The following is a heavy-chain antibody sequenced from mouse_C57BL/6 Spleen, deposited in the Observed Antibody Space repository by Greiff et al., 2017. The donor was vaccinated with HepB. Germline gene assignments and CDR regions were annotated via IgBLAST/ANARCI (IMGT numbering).Heavy chain of an antibody. CDR1: GYTFTSYW. Sequence: VQLQQPGAELVRPGSSVKLSCKASGYTFTSYWMDWVKQRPGQGLEWIGNIYPSDSETHYNQKFKDKATLTVDKSSSTAYMQLSSLTSEDSAVYDCARHGSSYYYAMDYWGQGTSVTVSS. D-gene: IGHD1-1*01. V-gene: IGHV1-61*01. CDR2: IYPSDSET. CDR3: ARHGSSYYYAMDY. J-gene: IGHJ4*01.